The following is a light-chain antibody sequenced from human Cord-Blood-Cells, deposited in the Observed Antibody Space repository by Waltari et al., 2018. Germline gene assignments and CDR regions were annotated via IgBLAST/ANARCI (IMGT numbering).Light chain of an antibody. J-gene: IGLJ1*01. CDR1: SLRSYY. V-gene: IGLV3-19*01. Sequence: SSELTQDPAVSVALGQTVRITCQGDSLRSYYASWYQQKPGQAPVLVIYGKNNRPSGSPDRFSGSSSGSTTSLTITWAQAEDEADYYCNSRDSSGNHLVFGTGTKVTVL. CDR3: NSRDSSGNHLV. CDR2: GKN.